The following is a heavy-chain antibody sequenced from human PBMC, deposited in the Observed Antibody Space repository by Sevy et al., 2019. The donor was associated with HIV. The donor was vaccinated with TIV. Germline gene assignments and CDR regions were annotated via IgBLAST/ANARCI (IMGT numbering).Heavy chain of an antibody. CDR1: GYTFNSFY. J-gene: IGHJ4*02. CDR3: VRDRFYGGDSVTFAGDF. CDR2: INPYSGGT. D-gene: IGHD2-21*02. Sequence: ASVKVSCKASGYTFNSFYIHWVRQAPGQGLEWMGWINPYSGGTHYAQKFQGRVPLTRDTSISVAYMDLTSLRSNDTAVYYCVRDRFYGGDSVTFAGDFWGQGTLVTVSS. V-gene: IGHV1-2*02.